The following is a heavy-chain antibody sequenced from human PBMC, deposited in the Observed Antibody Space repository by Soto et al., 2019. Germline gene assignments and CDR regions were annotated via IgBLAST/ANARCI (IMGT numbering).Heavy chain of an antibody. D-gene: IGHD3-22*01. CDR3: ARDRGPTSGYYPDWFDP. Sequence: QVQLVQSGAEVKKPGSSVKVSCKASGGTFSSYAITWVRQAPGQGLEWMGGIIPIFGTANYAQKFQGRVTLTADESTSTSYMELSSLRSEDTAVYYCARDRGPTSGYYPDWFDPWGQGTLVTGSS. CDR2: IIPIFGTA. J-gene: IGHJ5*02. V-gene: IGHV1-69*12. CDR1: GGTFSSYA.